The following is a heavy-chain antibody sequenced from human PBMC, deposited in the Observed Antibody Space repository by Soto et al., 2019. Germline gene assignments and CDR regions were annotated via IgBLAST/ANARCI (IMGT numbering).Heavy chain of an antibody. CDR1: GGSISSSSYY. Sequence: PSETLSLTCTVSGGSISSSSYYWGWIRQPPGKGLEWIGSIYYSGSTYYNPSLKSRVTISVDTSKNQFSLKLSSVTAADTAVYYCARETQLWKRIDYWGQGTLVTVSS. CDR2: IYYSGST. CDR3: ARETQLWKRIDY. D-gene: IGHD5-18*01. J-gene: IGHJ4*02. V-gene: IGHV4-39*02.